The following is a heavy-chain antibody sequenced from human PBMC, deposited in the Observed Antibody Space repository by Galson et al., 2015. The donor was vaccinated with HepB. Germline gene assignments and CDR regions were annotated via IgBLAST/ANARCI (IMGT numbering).Heavy chain of an antibody. D-gene: IGHD2-2*01. J-gene: IGHJ5*02. Sequence: SLRLSCAASGFTFSSYSMNWVRQAPGKGLEWVSYISSSSSTIYYADSVKGRFTISRDNAKNSLYLQMNSLRAEDTAVYYCARDWAKYQLPLNWFDPWGQGTLVTVSS. CDR3: ARDWAKYQLPLNWFDP. CDR2: ISSSSSTI. CDR1: GFTFSSYS. V-gene: IGHV3-48*01.